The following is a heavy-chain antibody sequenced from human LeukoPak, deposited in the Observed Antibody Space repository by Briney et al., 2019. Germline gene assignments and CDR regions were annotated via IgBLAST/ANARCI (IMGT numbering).Heavy chain of an antibody. D-gene: IGHD5-18*01. Sequence: GGSLRLSCAASGFTFSSYAMSWVRQAPGKGLEWVSAISGSGGSTYYADSVRGRFTISRDNSKNTLYLQMNSLRAEDTAVYYCAKDPVRGYSYGGFDHWGREPWSPSPQ. J-gene: IGHJ4*02. V-gene: IGHV3-23*01. CDR1: GFTFSSYA. CDR2: ISGSGGST. CDR3: AKDPVRGYSYGGFDH.